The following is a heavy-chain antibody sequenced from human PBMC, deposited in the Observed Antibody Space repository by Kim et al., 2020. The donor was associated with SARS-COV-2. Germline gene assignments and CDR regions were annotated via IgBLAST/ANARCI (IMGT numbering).Heavy chain of an antibody. V-gene: IGHV4-34*01. D-gene: IGHD2-15*01. Sequence: SETLSLTCAVYGGSFSDYYWTWIRQPPGKGLEWIGEINHIGSTNYNPSLKSRVTMSADTSKSQLSLKLSPVTAADTAVYYCAKHDARYCSGGNCFYFDYWGQGTLVTVSS. CDR2: INHIGST. J-gene: IGHJ4*02. CDR3: AKHDARYCSGGNCFYFDY. CDR1: GGSFSDYY.